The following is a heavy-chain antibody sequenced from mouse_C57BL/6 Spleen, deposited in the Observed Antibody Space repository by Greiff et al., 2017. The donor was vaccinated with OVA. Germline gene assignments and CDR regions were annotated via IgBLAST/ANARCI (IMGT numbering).Heavy chain of an antibody. D-gene: IGHD1-1*01. J-gene: IGHJ2*01. CDR3: TTLRYYGSSSY. CDR2: IDPENGDT. V-gene: IGHV14-4*01. Sequence: EVQLQQSGAELVRPGASVKLSCTASGFNIKDDYMHWVKQRPEQGLEWIGWIDPENGDTEYASKFQGKATITADTSSNTAYLQLSSLTSEDTAVYYCTTLRYYGSSSYWGQGTTLTVSS. CDR1: GFNIKDDY.